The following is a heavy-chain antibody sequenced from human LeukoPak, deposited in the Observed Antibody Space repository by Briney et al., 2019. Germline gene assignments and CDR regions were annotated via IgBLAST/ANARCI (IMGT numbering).Heavy chain of an antibody. Sequence: PSETLSLTCTVSGGTISGYYWSWIRQPPGKGLEWIGYIYYSGSTNYNPSLKSRVTMSVDTSKNQFSLKLRSVPAADTAVYYCARNGVWSGYYNYWGQGTVVTVSS. CDR1: GGTISGYY. D-gene: IGHD3-3*01. V-gene: IGHV4-59*01. CDR3: ARNGVWSGYYNY. CDR2: IYYSGST. J-gene: IGHJ4*02.